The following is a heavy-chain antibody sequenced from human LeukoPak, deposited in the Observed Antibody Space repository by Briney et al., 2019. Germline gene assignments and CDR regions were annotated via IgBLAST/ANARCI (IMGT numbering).Heavy chain of an antibody. J-gene: IGHJ5*02. D-gene: IGHD5-12*01. CDR1: GYTFTTYT. Sequence: ASVKVSCKASGYTFTTYTIHWVRQAPGQRLEWMGWINAGNGNTKYSQEFQDRVTITRDTSASTAYMELSSLRSEDTAVYYCARAQSGYDMVSPDPRNNWFDPWGQGTLVTASS. CDR3: ARAQSGYDMVSPDPRNNWFDP. CDR2: INAGNGNT. V-gene: IGHV1-3*03.